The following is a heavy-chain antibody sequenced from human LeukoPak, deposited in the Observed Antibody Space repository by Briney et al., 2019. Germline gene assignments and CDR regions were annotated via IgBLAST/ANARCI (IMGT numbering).Heavy chain of an antibody. J-gene: IGHJ3*02. CDR1: GFTFDDYA. V-gene: IGHV3-9*01. Sequence: SLRLSFAASGFTFDDYAMHWVRQAPGEGLEWVSGISWNSGSIGYADSVKGRFTISRDNAKNSLYLQMNSLRAEDTALYYCAKDIFGSTSSPDAFDIWGQGTMVTVSS. D-gene: IGHD2-2*01. CDR3: AKDIFGSTSSPDAFDI. CDR2: ISWNSGSI.